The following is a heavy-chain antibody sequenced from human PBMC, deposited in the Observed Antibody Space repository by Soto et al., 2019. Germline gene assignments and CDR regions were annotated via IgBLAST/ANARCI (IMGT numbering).Heavy chain of an antibody. CDR2: ISPRNGNT. CDR1: GYTFSTYG. J-gene: IGHJ4*02. V-gene: IGHV1-18*04. D-gene: IGHD2-2*01. Sequence: ASVKVSCKASGYTFSTYGINWIRQAPGQHLEWLGWISPRNGNTNYAQNVQGRVTLTTDASTATAYLELKNLRSDDTAVYYCARVQLLTNPAFALWGQRTLVTVSS. CDR3: ARVQLLTNPAFAL.